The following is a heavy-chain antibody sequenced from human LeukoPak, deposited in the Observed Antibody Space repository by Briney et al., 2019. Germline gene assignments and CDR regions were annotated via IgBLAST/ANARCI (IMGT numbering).Heavy chain of an antibody. V-gene: IGHV3-21*01. Sequence: GGSLRLSCAASGFTFSSYGMHWVRQAPGKGLEWVSSISSSSSYIYYADSVKGRFTISRDNAKNSLYLQMNSLRAEDTAVYYCARDTGGGQWPVPGTPSYFDYWGQGTLVTVSS. CDR3: ARDTGGGQWPVPGTPSYFDY. J-gene: IGHJ4*02. CDR1: GFTFSSYG. D-gene: IGHD6-19*01. CDR2: ISSSSSYI.